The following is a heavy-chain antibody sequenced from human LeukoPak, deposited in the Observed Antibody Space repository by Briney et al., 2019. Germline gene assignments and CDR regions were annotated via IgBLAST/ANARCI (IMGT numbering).Heavy chain of an antibody. Sequence: SVKVSCKASGGTFSSYAISWVRQAPGQGLEWMGGIIPIFGTANYAQKFQGRVTITADESTSTAYMELSSLRSEDTAVYYCARGSGNYYGSGSYLGFYYFDYWGQGTLVTVSS. CDR1: GGTFSSYA. V-gene: IGHV1-69*13. CDR2: IIPIFGTA. J-gene: IGHJ4*02. D-gene: IGHD3-10*01. CDR3: ARGSGNYYGSGSYLGFYYFDY.